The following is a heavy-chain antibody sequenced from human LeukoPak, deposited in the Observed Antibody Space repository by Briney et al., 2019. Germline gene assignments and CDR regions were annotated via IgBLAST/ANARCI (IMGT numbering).Heavy chain of an antibody. CDR1: GFTFSSYA. J-gene: IGHJ4*02. CDR3: ASLGQGGSSDSDY. V-gene: IGHV3-30-3*01. D-gene: IGHD1-26*01. Sequence: GGSLRLSCAASGFTFSSYAMHWVRQAPGKGLEWVAVISYDGSNKYYADSVKGRFTISRDNSKNTLYLQMNSLRAKDTAVYYCASLGQGGSSDSDYWGQGTLVTVSS. CDR2: ISYDGSNK.